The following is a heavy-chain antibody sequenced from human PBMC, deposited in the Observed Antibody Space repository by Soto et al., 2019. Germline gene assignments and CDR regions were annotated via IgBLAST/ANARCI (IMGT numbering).Heavy chain of an antibody. CDR1: GFTFSDYA. J-gene: IGHJ4*02. Sequence: EVQLLESGGGLVQPGGSLTLSCAASGFTFSDYAMTWVRQAPGKGLEWVSGITASDDSTYYADSVKSRFTISRDNSKNTLYLQMNSLGTEDTALYFCAKGEGPAVSSSFYWGQGTLVTVSS. CDR2: ITASDDST. V-gene: IGHV3-23*01. CDR3: AKGEGPAVSSSFY. D-gene: IGHD6-19*01.